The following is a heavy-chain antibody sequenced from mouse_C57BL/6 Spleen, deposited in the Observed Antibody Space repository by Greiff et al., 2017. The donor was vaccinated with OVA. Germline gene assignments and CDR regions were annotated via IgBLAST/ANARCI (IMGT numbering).Heavy chain of an antibody. D-gene: IGHD1-1*01. J-gene: IGHJ2*01. CDR3: ARLGTTVVATGDY. CDR1: GYTFTSYW. CDR2: IYPGSGST. V-gene: IGHV1-55*01. Sequence: VQLQQSGAELVKPGASVKMSCKASGYTFTSYWITWVKQRPGQGLEWIGDIYPGSGSTNYNEKFKSKATLTVDTSSSTAYMQLSSLTSEDSAVYYCARLGTTVVATGDYWGQGTTLTVSS.